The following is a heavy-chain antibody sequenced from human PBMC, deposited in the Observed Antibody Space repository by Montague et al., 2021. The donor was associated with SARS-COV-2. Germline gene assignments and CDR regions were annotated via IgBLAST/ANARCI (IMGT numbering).Heavy chain of an antibody. CDR3: VRYSGWFYFDF. J-gene: IGHJ4*02. D-gene: IGHD6-19*01. Sequence: CAISGDSVSRNSVAWNWLRQSPSSGPEWLGRTYYRSKWYSDYAPSVRGRLTVNPDASKNEFSLELNYVTPEDTAVYYCVRYSGWFYFDFWGQGTLVTVSS. V-gene: IGHV6-1*01. CDR1: GDSVSRNSVA. CDR2: TYYRSKWYS.